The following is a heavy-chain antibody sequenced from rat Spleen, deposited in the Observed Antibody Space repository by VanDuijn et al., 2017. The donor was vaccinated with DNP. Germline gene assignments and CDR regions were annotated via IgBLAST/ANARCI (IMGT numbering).Heavy chain of an antibody. CDR1: GFNFNDYW. CDR3: ATHDHGSYGAY. V-gene: IGHV4-2*01. D-gene: IGHD1-3*01. CDR2: INKDSSSI. Sequence: EVQLVESGGDLVQPGRSLKLSCAASGFNFNDYWKGWVRQGPGMGLEWIGEINKDSSSINYTPSLKDKFTISRDNAQNTLYLQMNSLRSEDTATYYCATHDHGSYGAYWGQGTLVTVSS. J-gene: IGHJ3*01.